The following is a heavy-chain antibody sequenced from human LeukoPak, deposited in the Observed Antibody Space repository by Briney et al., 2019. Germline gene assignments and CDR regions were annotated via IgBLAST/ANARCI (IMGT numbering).Heavy chain of an antibody. CDR2: MYYSGST. J-gene: IGHJ5*02. CDR1: GGSISSGDYY. V-gene: IGHV4-30-4*01. Sequence: SETLSLTCTVSGGSISSGDYYWRWIRQPPGKGLEWIAYMYYSGSTYYNPSLKSRVTMSADTSKNQLSLKLNSVTAADTAVYYCARPYYYDSRIDPWGQGILVTVSS. CDR3: ARPYYYDSRIDP. D-gene: IGHD3-22*01.